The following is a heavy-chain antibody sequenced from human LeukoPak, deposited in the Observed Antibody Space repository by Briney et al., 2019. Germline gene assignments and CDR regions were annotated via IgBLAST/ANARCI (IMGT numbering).Heavy chain of an antibody. CDR3: ARGPLLCSTTDCRSNWFGP. J-gene: IGHJ5*02. Sequence: ASVRVSCKASGYTFTAYYMHWVRQAPGQGPGWMGGIYPTGVTNYANNFEGRVSMTRDTSITTAFLELSSLTSDDTAVYYCARGPLLCSTTDCRSNWFGPWGPGTLVTVSS. CDR2: IYPTGVT. D-gene: IGHD2-2*01. CDR1: GYTFTAYY. V-gene: IGHV1-2*02.